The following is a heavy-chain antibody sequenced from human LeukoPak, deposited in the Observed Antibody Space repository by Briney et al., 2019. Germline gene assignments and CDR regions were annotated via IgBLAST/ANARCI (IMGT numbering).Heavy chain of an antibody. CDR3: ARGNNPPYNSYYFMDV. CDR2: IIPLFVAP. D-gene: IGHD1/OR15-1a*01. CDR1: VGTFSSYP. Sequence: SVKVSCKASVGTFSSYPISWVRQAPGQGLEWMGGIIPLFVAPQYAQNFQGRVTITADESTSTAYMELSSLRSDDTAVYYCARGNNPPYNSYYFMDVWGKGTTVTVSS. J-gene: IGHJ6*03. V-gene: IGHV1-69*01.